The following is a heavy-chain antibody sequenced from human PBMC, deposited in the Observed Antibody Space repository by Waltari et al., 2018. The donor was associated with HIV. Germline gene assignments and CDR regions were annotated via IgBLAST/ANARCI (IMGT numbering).Heavy chain of an antibody. J-gene: IGHJ4*02. D-gene: IGHD2-8*01. V-gene: IGHV3-48*01. CDR1: GFTFSSYS. CDR3: ARDRMGALGY. CDR2: ISSSSSTI. Sequence: EVQLVESGGGLVQPGGSLSLSCAASGFTFSSYSMNWVRQAPGKGLEWVSYISSSSSTIYYADSVKGRFTISRDNAKNSLYLQMNSLRAEDTAVYYCARDRMGALGYWGQGTLVTVSS.